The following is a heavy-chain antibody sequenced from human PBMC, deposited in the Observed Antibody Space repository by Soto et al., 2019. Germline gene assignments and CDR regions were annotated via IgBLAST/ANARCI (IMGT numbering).Heavy chain of an antibody. CDR2: IYYSGST. CDR1: GGSTSSGDYY. D-gene: IGHD4-17*01. V-gene: IGHV4-30-4*01. CDR3: ARARSGTVTTRLGDYYYGMDV. Sequence: SETLSLTCTVSGGSTSSGDYYWSWIRQPPGKGLEWIGYIYYSGSTYYNPSLKRRVTISVDTSKNQFSLKLSSVTAADTAVYYCARARSGTVTTRLGDYYYGMDVWGQGTTVTVS. J-gene: IGHJ6*02.